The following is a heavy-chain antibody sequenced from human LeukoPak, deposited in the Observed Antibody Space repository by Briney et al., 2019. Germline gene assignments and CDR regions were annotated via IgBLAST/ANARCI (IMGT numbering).Heavy chain of an antibody. D-gene: IGHD1-1*01. CDR2: INPSGGST. CDR1: GFTFSSYS. Sequence: GRSLRLSCAASGFTFSSYSMSWVRQAPGKGLEWVSTINPSGGSTYYADSVKGRFTISRDNSKNTVYQQMNSLRAEDTAVYYCAKDRAGTPWADWGQGTLVTVSS. J-gene: IGHJ4*02. V-gene: IGHV3-23*01. CDR3: AKDRAGTPWAD.